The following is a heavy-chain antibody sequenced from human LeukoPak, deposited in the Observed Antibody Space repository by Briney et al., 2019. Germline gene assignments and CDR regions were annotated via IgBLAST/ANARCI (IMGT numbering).Heavy chain of an antibody. CDR2: IYYSGST. Sequence: PSETLSLTCTVSGGSISSYYWSWIRQPPGRGLEWIVYIYYSGSTNYNPSLKSRVTISVDTSKNQFSLKLSSVTAADTAVYYCARQTLAAAGTSAYFDYWGQGTLVTVSS. J-gene: IGHJ4*02. V-gene: IGHV4-59*08. CDR1: GGSISSYY. CDR3: ARQTLAAAGTSAYFDY. D-gene: IGHD6-13*01.